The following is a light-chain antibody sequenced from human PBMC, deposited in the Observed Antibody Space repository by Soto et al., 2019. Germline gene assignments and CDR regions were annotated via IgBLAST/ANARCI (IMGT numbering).Light chain of an antibody. CDR3: SSYTTSSTLLYV. V-gene: IGLV2-14*01. Sequence: SALTQPASVSGSPGQSITISCTGTSSDVGGYNYDSWYQQHPGKAPKLMIYAVSNRPSGVSTRFSGSKSGNTASLTISGLQAEDEADYHCSSYTTSSTLLYVFGTGTKLTVL. CDR1: SSDVGGYNY. CDR2: AVS. J-gene: IGLJ1*01.